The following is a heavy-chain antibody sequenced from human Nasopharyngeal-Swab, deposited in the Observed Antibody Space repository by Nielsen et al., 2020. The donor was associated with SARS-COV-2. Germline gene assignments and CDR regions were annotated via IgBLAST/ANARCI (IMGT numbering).Heavy chain of an antibody. D-gene: IGHD6-13*01. CDR3: ARDRIAAAGYDY. J-gene: IGHJ4*02. Sequence: GESLKISCAASGFTFSSYSMNWVRQAPGKGLEWVSAITSSSTYTYYADSVKGRFTISRDNARNSLYLQMNSLRAEDTAVYYCARDRIAAAGYDYWGQGTLVTVSS. CDR1: GFTFSSYS. CDR2: ITSSSTYT. V-gene: IGHV3-21*01.